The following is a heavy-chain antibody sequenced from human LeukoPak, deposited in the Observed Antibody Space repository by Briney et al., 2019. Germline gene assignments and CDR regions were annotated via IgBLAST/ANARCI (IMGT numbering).Heavy chain of an antibody. Sequence: PGGSLRLSCAASGCTFSRNWMHWVRQVPGKGLVWVSRINTDGSNTGYADSVKGRFTISRDNAKNTLYLHMNSLRVEDTAVYYCATDRYSAADYWGQGTLVTVSS. J-gene: IGHJ4*02. CDR3: ATDRYSAADY. CDR1: GCTFSRNW. CDR2: INTDGSNT. V-gene: IGHV3-74*01. D-gene: IGHD2-2*01.